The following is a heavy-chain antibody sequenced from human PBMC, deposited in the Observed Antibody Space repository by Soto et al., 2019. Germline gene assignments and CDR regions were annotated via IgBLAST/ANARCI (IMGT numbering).Heavy chain of an antibody. CDR1: GFTFSSYG. J-gene: IGHJ4*02. CDR2: IWYDGSNK. CDR3: ARDGMYSGSYHLSFFYY. Sequence: QVQLVESGGGVVQPGRSLRLSCAASGFTFSSYGMHWVRQAPGKGLEWVAVIWYDGSNKYYADSVKGRFTISRDNSKNTLYLQMKSLRAEDTAVYYCARDGMYSGSYHLSFFYYWGQGTLVTVSS. V-gene: IGHV3-33*01. D-gene: IGHD1-26*01.